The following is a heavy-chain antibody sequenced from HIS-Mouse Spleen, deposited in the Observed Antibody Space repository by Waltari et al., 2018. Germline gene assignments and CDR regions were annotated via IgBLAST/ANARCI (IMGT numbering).Heavy chain of an antibody. V-gene: IGHV4-38-2*02. CDR2: ISHSGST. Sequence: QVQLQESGPGLVKPSETLSLTCTVSGYSISSGYYWGWIRQPPGKGLEWIGSISHSGSTYYNLSLKSRVTISVDTSKNQFSLKLSSVTAADTAVYYCARVKTWGQGTLVTVSS. CDR1: GYSISSGYY. CDR3: ARVKT. J-gene: IGHJ5*02.